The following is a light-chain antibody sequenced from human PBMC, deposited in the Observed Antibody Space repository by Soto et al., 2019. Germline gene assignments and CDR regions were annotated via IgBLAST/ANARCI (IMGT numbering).Light chain of an antibody. Sequence: PMHQSPFSLSASVGDRVTITFRASTGIRTDLSWYQQKPGKVPKVLIYAATSLHSGVPSRFSGSGSGTDFTLTISSLQPEDFATYYCLQDYNYPWTFGQGTKVDIK. J-gene: IGKJ1*01. V-gene: IGKV1-6*01. CDR3: LQDYNYPWT. CDR2: AAT. CDR1: TGIRTD.